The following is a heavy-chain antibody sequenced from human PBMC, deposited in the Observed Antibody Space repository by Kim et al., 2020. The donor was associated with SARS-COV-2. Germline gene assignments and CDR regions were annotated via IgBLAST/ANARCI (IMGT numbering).Heavy chain of an antibody. Sequence: GGSLRLSCAASGFTFSDYYMSWIRQAPGKGLEWVSYISSSSSYTNYADSVKGRFTISRDNAKNSLYLQMNSLRAEDTAVYYCARDISSWGGYYFDYWGQGTLVTVSS. V-gene: IGHV3-11*06. CDR3: ARDISSWGGYYFDY. CDR2: ISSSSSYT. CDR1: GFTFSDYY. D-gene: IGHD6-13*01. J-gene: IGHJ4*02.